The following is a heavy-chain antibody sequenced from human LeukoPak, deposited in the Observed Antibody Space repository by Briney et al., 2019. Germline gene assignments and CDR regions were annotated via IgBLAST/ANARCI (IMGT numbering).Heavy chain of an antibody. Sequence: GGSLRLSCAASGFTFSTRAMGWVRQAPGKGLEWVSAISGSAASTYYADSVKGRFTISRDNLKDTLYLQMNSLRAEDTAVYYCAKGPLIEVAGTTWDYWGQGTLVAVSS. CDR3: AKGPLIEVAGTTWDY. CDR2: ISGSAAST. J-gene: IGHJ4*02. V-gene: IGHV3-23*01. D-gene: IGHD6-19*01. CDR1: GFTFSTRA.